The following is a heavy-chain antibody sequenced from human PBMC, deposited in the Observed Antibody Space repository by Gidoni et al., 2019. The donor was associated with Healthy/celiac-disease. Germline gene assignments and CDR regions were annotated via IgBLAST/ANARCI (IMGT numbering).Heavy chain of an antibody. J-gene: IGHJ3*02. CDR1: GGTFSSYA. CDR2: IIPILGIA. D-gene: IGHD3-3*01. CDR3: ARDGRTIFGVVIRDDAFDI. V-gene: IGHV1-69*04. Sequence: QVQLVQSGAEVKKPGSSVKVSCKASGGTFSSYAISWVRQAPGQGLEWMGRIIPILGIANYAQKFQGRVTITADKSTSTAYMELSSLRSEDTAVYYCARDGRTIFGVVIRDDAFDIWGQGTMVTVSS.